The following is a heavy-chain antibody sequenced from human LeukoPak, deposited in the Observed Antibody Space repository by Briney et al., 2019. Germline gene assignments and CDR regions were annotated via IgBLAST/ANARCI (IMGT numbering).Heavy chain of an antibody. CDR2: IYYTGRT. J-gene: IGHJ4*02. D-gene: IGHD2-2*01. Sequence: PSETLSLTCTVSGASISGYYWSWMRQPPGKGLEWFGYIYYTGRTKYNPSLESRVTISIDTSKNHLYLKLSSVTAADTAMYYCARHSRAYSSTSGTFEYWGQGTLVTVSS. CDR1: GASISGYY. V-gene: IGHV4-59*08. CDR3: ARHSRAYSSTSGTFEY.